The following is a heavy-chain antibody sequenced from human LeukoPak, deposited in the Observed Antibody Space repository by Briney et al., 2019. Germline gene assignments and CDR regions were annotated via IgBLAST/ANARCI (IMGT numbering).Heavy chain of an antibody. D-gene: IGHD6-13*01. CDR2: IDPGDSET. CDR1: GYSFSSYW. Sequence: GESLKISFKGSGYSFSSYWIGWVRQMPGKGLEWMGIIDPGDSETRYSPSFQGQVTISADKSINTAYLQWSSLKASDTAMYYCARRKAAAGTDYWGQGTLVTVSS. V-gene: IGHV5-51*01. J-gene: IGHJ4*02. CDR3: ARRKAAAGTDY.